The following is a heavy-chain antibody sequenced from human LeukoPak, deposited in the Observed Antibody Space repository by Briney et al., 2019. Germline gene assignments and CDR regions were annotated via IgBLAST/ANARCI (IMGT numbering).Heavy chain of an antibody. V-gene: IGHV3-23*01. CDR2: ISGSGGST. D-gene: IGHD3-22*01. CDR3: ARSYYYDSSHTVDY. J-gene: IGHJ4*02. CDR1: GFTFSSHA. Sequence: PGGSLRLSCAASGFTFSSHAMSWVRQAPGKGLEWVSVISGSGGSTFYADSVKGRFTISRDNSKNTLYLQMNSLRAEDTAVYYCARSYYYDSSHTVDYWGQGTLVTVSS.